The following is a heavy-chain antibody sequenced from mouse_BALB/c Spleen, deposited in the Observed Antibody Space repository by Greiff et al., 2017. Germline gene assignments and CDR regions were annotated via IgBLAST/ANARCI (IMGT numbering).Heavy chain of an antibody. Sequence: EVQRVESGGGLVQPGGSLKLSCAASGFTFSSYGMSWVRQTPDKRLELVATINSNGGSTYYPDSVKGRFTISRDNAKNTLYLQMSSLKSEDTAMYYCARDRGGGFAYWGQGTLVTVSA. J-gene: IGHJ3*01. CDR2: INSNGGST. V-gene: IGHV5-6-3*01. CDR3: ARDRGGGFAY. D-gene: IGHD3-1*01. CDR1: GFTFSSYG.